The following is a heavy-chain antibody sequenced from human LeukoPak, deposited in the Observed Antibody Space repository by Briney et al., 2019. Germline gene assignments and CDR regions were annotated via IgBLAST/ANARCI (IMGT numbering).Heavy chain of an antibody. V-gene: IGHV1-8*01. CDR1: GYSFSSHD. CDR3: ARVGATFVSDY. D-gene: IGHD1-26*01. CDR2: MNPNSGNT. J-gene: IGHJ4*02. Sequence: ASVKVSCKASGYSFSSHDINWVRQATGQGLEWMGWMNPNSGNTGYAQKFQGRVTMTRNTSISTAYMELSSLRSEDTAVYYCARVGATFVSDYWGQGTLVTVSS.